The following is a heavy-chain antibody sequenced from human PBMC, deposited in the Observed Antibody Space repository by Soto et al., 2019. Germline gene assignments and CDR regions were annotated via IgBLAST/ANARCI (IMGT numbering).Heavy chain of an antibody. Sequence: PSETLSLTCAVSGGSISRSNWWSWVRQPPGKGLEWIGEIYHSGSTNYNPSLKSRVTISVDKSKNQFSLKLSSVTAADTAVYYCASVRGGYYYAMDVWGQGTTVT. J-gene: IGHJ6*02. CDR1: GGSISRSNW. CDR3: ASVRGGYYYAMDV. D-gene: IGHD3-10*02. CDR2: IYHSGST. V-gene: IGHV4-4*02.